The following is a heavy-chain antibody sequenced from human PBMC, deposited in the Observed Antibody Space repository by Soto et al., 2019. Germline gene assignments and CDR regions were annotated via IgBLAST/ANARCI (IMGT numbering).Heavy chain of an antibody. CDR1: GGSISSGGYY. J-gene: IGHJ5*02. CDR2: IYYSGST. Sequence: QVQLQESGPGLVKPSQTLSLTCTVSGGSISSGGYYWSWIRQPPGKGLEWIGYIYYSGSTYYNPSPKLRXTXSXXTSQTRSSLTLSSLTAADTAVYYCAMEGLYGWFDPWGQGTLVTVSS. V-gene: IGHV4-30-4*01. D-gene: IGHD2-8*01. CDR3: AMEGLYGWFDP.